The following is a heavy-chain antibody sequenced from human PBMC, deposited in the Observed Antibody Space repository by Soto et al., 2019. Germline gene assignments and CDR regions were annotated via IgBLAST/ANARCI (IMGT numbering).Heavy chain of an antibody. CDR3: ARRDFGVVISFYYYGMDV. CDR1: GGTFSSYA. V-gene: IGHV1-69*01. D-gene: IGHD3-3*01. CDR2: IIPIFGTA. J-gene: IGHJ6*02. Sequence: QVQLVQSGAEVKKPGSSVKVSCKASGGTFSSYAISWVRQAPGQGLEWMGGIIPIFGTANYAQKFQGRVTITADESTSTAYMELSSLRSEDTAVYYCARRDFGVVISFYYYGMDVGGQGTTVTVSS.